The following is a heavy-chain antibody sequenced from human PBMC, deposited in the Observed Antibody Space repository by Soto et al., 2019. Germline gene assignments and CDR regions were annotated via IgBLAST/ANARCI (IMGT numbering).Heavy chain of an antibody. CDR3: TTDGTTVTRLFEY. CDR1: GFTFSNAW. D-gene: IGHD4-17*01. Sequence: GSLRLSCAASGFTFSNAWMSWVRQAPGKGLEWVGRIKSKTDGGTIEYAAPVKGRFTISRDESKNTFYLQMNSLKIEDTAVYYRTTDGTTVTRLFEYWGQGTLVTVSS. J-gene: IGHJ4*02. CDR2: IKSKTDGGTI. V-gene: IGHV3-15*01.